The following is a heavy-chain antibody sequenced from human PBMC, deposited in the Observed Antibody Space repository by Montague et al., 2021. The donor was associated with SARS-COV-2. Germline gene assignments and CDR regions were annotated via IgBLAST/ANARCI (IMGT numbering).Heavy chain of an antibody. D-gene: IGHD6-19*01. Sequence: SLRLSCAVSGFTFSTYAMHWVRQAPGKGLEYVSAISHDGGTTYYXDSVKGRFTISRDNSKNTLYLQMGSLRAEDMAVYYCARVNQWLGNYFDHWGQGTLVTVSS. J-gene: IGHJ4*02. CDR1: GFTFSTYA. CDR3: ARVNQWLGNYFDH. V-gene: IGHV3-64*02. CDR2: ISHDGGTT.